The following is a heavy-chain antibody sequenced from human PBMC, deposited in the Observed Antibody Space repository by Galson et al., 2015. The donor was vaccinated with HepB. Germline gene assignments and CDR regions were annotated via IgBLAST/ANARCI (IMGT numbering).Heavy chain of an antibody. D-gene: IGHD4-23*01. V-gene: IGHV4-31*03. J-gene: IGHJ4*02. CDR2: IYYSGST. CDR3: ARVQSYGGNPFDY. Sequence: TLSLTCTVSGGSISSGSYSWSWIRPHPGKGLEWIGYIYYSGSTYYNPSLKSRVTISVDKSKNQFSLKLSSLTAADTAVYYCARVQSYGGNPFDYWGQGTLVTVSS. CDR1: GGSISSGSYS.